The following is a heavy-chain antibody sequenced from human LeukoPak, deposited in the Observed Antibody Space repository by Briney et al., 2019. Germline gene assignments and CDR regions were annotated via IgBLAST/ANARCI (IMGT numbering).Heavy chain of an antibody. CDR3: ARGPPYYDFWSDRYFDY. CDR1: GYTFTSYD. J-gene: IGHJ4*02. D-gene: IGHD3-3*01. V-gene: IGHV1-8*01. Sequence: ASVKVSCKASGYTFTSYDINWVRQATGPGLEWMGWMNPNSGNTGYAQKFQGRVTMTRNTSISTAYMELSSLRSEDTAVYYCARGPPYYDFWSDRYFDYWGQGTLVTVSS. CDR2: MNPNSGNT.